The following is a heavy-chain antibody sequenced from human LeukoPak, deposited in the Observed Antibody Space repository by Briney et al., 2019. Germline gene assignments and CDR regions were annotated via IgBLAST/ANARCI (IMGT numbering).Heavy chain of an antibody. CDR3: AREGYSGYKYYFDY. CDR2: ISYDGSNK. D-gene: IGHD5-12*01. V-gene: IGHV3-30-3*01. Sequence: GRSLRLSCAASGFTFSSYAMHWVRQAPGKGLEWVAVISYDGSNKYYADSVKGRFTISRDNSKNTLYLQMNSLRAEDTAVYYCAREGYSGYKYYFDYWGQGTLVTVSS. CDR1: GFTFSSYA. J-gene: IGHJ4*02.